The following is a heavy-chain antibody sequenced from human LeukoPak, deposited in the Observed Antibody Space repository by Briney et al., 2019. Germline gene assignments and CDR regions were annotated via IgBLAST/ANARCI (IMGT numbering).Heavy chain of an antibody. V-gene: IGHV1-18*01. J-gene: IGHJ4*02. CDR1: GYTFTSYG. CDR3: ARVSVESAMVPFDF. CDR2: ISAYNGNT. D-gene: IGHD5-18*01. Sequence: ASVKVSCKASGYTFTSYGISWVRQAPGQGLEWMGWISAYNGNTNYAQKLQGRVTMTTDTSTSTVYMELRSLTYDDTAVYYCARVSVESAMVPFDFWGQGTLVTVSS.